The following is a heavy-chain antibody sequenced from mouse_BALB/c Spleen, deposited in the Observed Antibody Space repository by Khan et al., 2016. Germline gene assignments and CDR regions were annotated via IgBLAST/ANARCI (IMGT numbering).Heavy chain of an antibody. CDR3: ALIHYYARYSDA. J-gene: IGHJ2*01. D-gene: IGHD1-2*01. CDR2: IDPANGNT. Sequence: VQLQQSGAEFVKPGASVKLSCTASGFNIKDTYMHWVKQRPEQGLEWIGRIDPANGNTKYDPKFQGKATITADTSSNTAYLQLSSLTSEDTAVYSCALIHYYARYSDAWGAGTTLTVCS. CDR1: GFNIKDTY. V-gene: IGHV14-3*02.